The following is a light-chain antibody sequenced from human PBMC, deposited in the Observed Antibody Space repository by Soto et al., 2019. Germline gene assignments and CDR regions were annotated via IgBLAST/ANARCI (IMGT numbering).Light chain of an antibody. Sequence: QSVLTQPRSVSGSPGQSVTISCTGSNSDVGGFKYVSWYQQHPGRAPKFIIFDVDKRPSGVPDRFSGSKSGNTASLTISGLQAEDEADYYCSSYAGSYSFEGVFGGGTKVTVL. CDR1: NSDVGGFKY. CDR2: DVD. V-gene: IGLV2-11*01. J-gene: IGLJ2*01. CDR3: SSYAGSYSFEGV.